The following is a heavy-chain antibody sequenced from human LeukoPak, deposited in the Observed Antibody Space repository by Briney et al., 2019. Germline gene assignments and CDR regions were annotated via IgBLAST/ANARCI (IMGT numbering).Heavy chain of an antibody. Sequence: GGSLRLSCAASGFTFSDYYMSWIRQAPGKGLEWVSYISSSSSYTNYADSVKGRFTTSRDNAKNSLYLQMNSLRAGDTAVYYCARVPIVVVPAAQTYYFDYWGQGTLVTVSS. CDR2: ISSSSSYT. CDR3: ARVPIVVVPAAQTYYFDY. D-gene: IGHD2-2*01. J-gene: IGHJ4*02. CDR1: GFTFSDYY. V-gene: IGHV3-11*06.